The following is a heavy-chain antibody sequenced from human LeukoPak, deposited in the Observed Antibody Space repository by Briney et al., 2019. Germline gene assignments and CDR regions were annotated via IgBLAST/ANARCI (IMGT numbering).Heavy chain of an antibody. CDR2: ISGSGGNT. CDR1: GFPFSSYA. CDR3: VKENGLGPNYFDY. J-gene: IGHJ4*02. Sequence: GGSLRLSCATSGFPFSSYAMTWVRQAPGKGLEWVSGISGSGGNTYYANSVKGRFTISRDKSRNTVYLQMNSLRVEDTAVYYCVKENGLGPNYFDYWGQGILVTVSP. D-gene: IGHD2-8*01. V-gene: IGHV3-23*01.